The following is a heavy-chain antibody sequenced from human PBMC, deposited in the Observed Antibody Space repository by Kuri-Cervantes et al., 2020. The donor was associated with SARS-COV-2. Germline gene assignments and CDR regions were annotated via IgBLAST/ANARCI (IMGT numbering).Heavy chain of an antibody. CDR1: GYXXXGYX. V-gene: IGHV1-2*04. J-gene: IGHJ3*02. Sequence: ASVKVSXXASGYXXXGYXVHXVRQXPGQGLXWMGXINPXSGGTXYXQKFQGWVTXTRDTSISTVYMXLSRLRSDDTAVYYCARSXPFRRLGVIXQGGAFDIWGQGTMVTVSS. D-gene: IGHD3-22*01. CDR3: ARSXPFRRLGVIXQGGAFDI. CDR2: INPXSGGT.